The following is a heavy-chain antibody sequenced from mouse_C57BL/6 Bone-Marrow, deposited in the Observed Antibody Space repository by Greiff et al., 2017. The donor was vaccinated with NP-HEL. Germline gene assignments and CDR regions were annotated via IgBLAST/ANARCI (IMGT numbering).Heavy chain of an antibody. D-gene: IGHD2-3*01. CDR2: INPYNGGT. CDR1: GYTFTDYY. V-gene: IGHV1-19*01. CDR3: ARDGYYVFSLYFDY. Sequence: VQLQQSGPVLVKPGASVKMSCQASGYTFTDYYMNWVKQSHGKSLEWIGVINPYNGGTSYNQKFKGKATLTVDKSSSTAYMELNSLTSEDSAVYYCARDGYYVFSLYFDYWGQGTTLTVSS. J-gene: IGHJ2*01.